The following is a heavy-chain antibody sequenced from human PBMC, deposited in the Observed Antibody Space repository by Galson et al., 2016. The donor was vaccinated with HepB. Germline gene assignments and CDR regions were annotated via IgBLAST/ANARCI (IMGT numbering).Heavy chain of an antibody. CDR2: IYYSGST. Sequence: SETLSLTCSVSGGSISSTGYYWGWIRQSPGKGLEWIGNIYYSGSTYNNPSLKSRVTISVDTSKNQFSLKLSSVTAADTAVYYCARHYKKPDAFDIWGQGTMVTVSS. D-gene: IGHD3-10*01. CDR1: GGSISSTGYY. J-gene: IGHJ3*02. CDR3: ARHYKKPDAFDI. V-gene: IGHV4-39*01.